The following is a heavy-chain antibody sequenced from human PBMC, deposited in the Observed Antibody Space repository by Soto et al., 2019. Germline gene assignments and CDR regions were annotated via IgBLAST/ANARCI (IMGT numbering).Heavy chain of an antibody. J-gene: IGHJ4*02. Sequence: QVQLVESGGGVVQPGRSLRLSCAASGFTFSSYGMHWVRQAPGKGLEWVAVIWYDGSNKYYADSVKGRVTISRDNSKNTLYRQMNSLRAEDTAVYYCAREEGIYSSSSPCNFDYWGQGTLVTVS. CDR1: GFTFSSYG. CDR2: IWYDGSNK. V-gene: IGHV3-33*01. D-gene: IGHD6-6*01. CDR3: AREEGIYSSSSPCNFDY.